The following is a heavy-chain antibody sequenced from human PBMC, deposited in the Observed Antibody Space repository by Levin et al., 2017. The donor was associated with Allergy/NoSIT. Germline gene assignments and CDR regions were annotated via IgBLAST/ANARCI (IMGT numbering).Heavy chain of an antibody. Sequence: SQTLSLTCTVSGGSISSYYWSWIRQPPGKGLEWIGYIYYSGSTNYNPSLKSRVTISVDTSKNQFSLTLSSVTAADTAVYYCARTRRSTARGFYYCYYYGMDVWGQGTTVTVSS. CDR2: IYYSGST. V-gene: IGHV4-59*01. D-gene: IGHD5-18*01. J-gene: IGHJ6*02. CDR3: ARTRRSTARGFYYCYYYGMDV. CDR1: GGSISSYY.